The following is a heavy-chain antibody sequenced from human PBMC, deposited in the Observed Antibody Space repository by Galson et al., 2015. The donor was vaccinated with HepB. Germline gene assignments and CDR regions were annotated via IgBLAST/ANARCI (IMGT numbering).Heavy chain of an antibody. J-gene: IGHJ4*02. CDR2: ISSDSSTK. CDR1: GFTFSYYG. Sequence: SLRLSCAASGFTFSYYGMNWVRQAPGKGLEWISYISSDSSTKYYADSLQGRFTISRDNAKNSVHLQMNSLGAEDTAVYYCARDLHSAFYLESTEFDYWGQGTLVTVSS. V-gene: IGHV3-48*01. D-gene: IGHD2-8*02. CDR3: ARDLHSAFYLESTEFDY.